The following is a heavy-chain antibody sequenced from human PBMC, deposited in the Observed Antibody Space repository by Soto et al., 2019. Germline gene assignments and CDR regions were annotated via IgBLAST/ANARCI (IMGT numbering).Heavy chain of an antibody. J-gene: IGHJ5*02. Sequence: QITLKESGPTLVKPTQTLTLTCTFSGFSLSTSGVGVGWIRQPPGKALEWLALIYWNDDKRYSPSLKSRLTITKGPPKNQVVLTMTNMDPVDTATYFWPRPGGGDCYHLPPRFDPWGQGTLVTVSS. CDR1: GFSLSTSGVG. CDR3: PRPGGGDCYHLPPRFDP. V-gene: IGHV2-5*01. D-gene: IGHD2-21*01. CDR2: IYWNDDK.